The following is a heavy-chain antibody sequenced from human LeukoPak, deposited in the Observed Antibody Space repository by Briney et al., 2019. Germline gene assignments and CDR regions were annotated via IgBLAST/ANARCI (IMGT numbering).Heavy chain of an antibody. V-gene: IGHV1-69*06. D-gene: IGHD5-12*01. Sequence: GASVKVSCKASGGTFSSYAISWVRQAPGQGLEWMGVIIPIFGTANYAQKFQGRVTITADKSTSTAYMELSSLRSEDTAVYHCARQARQYSGYGWGQGTLVTVSS. CDR1: GGTFSSYA. J-gene: IGHJ4*02. CDR2: IIPIFGTA. CDR3: ARQARQYSGYG.